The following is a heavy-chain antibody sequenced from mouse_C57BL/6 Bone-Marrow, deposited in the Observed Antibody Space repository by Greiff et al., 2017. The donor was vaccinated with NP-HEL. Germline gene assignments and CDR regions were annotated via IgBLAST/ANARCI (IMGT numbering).Heavy chain of an antibody. CDR3: ARITTEYYFDY. D-gene: IGHD1-1*01. Sequence: QVHVKQPGAELVKPGASVKMSCKASGYTFTSYWITWVKQRPGQGLEWIGDIYPGSGSTNYNEKFKSKATLTVDTSSSTAYMQLSSLTSEDSAVYYCARITTEYYFDYWGQGTTLTVSS. CDR1: GYTFTSYW. J-gene: IGHJ2*01. V-gene: IGHV1-55*01. CDR2: IYPGSGST.